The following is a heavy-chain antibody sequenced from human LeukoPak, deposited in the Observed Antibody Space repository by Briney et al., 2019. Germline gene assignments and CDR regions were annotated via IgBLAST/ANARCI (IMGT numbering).Heavy chain of an antibody. CDR2: INPSGGST. D-gene: IGHD1-26*01. J-gene: IGHJ3*02. Sequence: ASVKVSCKTSGYSFTSYYIHSVRQAPGQGLEWMGIINPSGGSTTYAQKFQGRLTMASDTSTSTVYMELSSLRSEDTAMYYCARSSAYYNEADIWGQGTMVTVSS. CDR3: ARSSAYYNEADI. CDR1: GYSFTSYY. V-gene: IGHV1-46*01.